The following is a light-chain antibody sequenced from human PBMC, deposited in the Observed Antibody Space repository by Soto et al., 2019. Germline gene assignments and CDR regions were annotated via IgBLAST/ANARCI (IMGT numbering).Light chain of an antibody. J-gene: IGKJ1*01. CDR1: QSVSSN. Sequence: EIVMTQSPXTLXXXPGERATLSCRASQSVSSNLAWYQQKPGQAPRLLIYGASTRATGIPARXXXXXXXXXXXXXXSSLQSEDFAVYYCQQYNNWPRRTFGQGTKVEIK. CDR3: QQYNNWPRRT. CDR2: GAS. V-gene: IGKV3-15*01.